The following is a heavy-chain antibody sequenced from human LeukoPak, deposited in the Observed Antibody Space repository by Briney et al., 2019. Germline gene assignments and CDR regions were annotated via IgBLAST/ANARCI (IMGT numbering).Heavy chain of an antibody. D-gene: IGHD7-27*01. CDR2: IYYSGST. J-gene: IGHJ4*02. CDR3: ARRDWGQYYFDY. Sequence: PSETLSLTCTVSGGSISSSTYYGGWIRQPPGKGLEWIGSIYYSGSTYYNPSLKSRVTISVDTSKNQFSLKLSSVTAADTAVYYCARRDWGQYYFDYWGQGTLVTVSS. CDR1: GGSISSSTYY. V-gene: IGHV4-39*01.